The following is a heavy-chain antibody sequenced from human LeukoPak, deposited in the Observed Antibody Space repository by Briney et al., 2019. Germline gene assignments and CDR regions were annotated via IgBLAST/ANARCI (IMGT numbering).Heavy chain of an antibody. V-gene: IGHV1-18*01. Sequence: ASVKVSCKASGYTFTSYDISWVRQAPGQGLEWMGWISAYNGNTNYAQKLQGRVTMTTDTSTSTAYMELRSLRSDDTAVYYCARDEPYHYDSSGYYYFDYWGQGTLVTVSS. CDR2: ISAYNGNT. CDR1: GYTFTSYD. J-gene: IGHJ4*02. D-gene: IGHD3-22*01. CDR3: ARDEPYHYDSSGYYYFDY.